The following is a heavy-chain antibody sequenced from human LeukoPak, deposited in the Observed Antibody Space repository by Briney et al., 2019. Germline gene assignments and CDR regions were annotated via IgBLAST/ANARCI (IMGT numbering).Heavy chain of an antibody. CDR2: INTNTGNP. D-gene: IGHD3-9*01. V-gene: IGHV7-4-1*02. Sequence: ASVKDSCKASGYTFTSYALNWVRLAPGQGLEWMGWINTNTGNPTYAQGFTGRFVFSLDTSVSTAYLQISSLKAEDTAVYYCARRADFDWLLSDAFDIWGQGTMVTVSS. J-gene: IGHJ3*02. CDR3: ARRADFDWLLSDAFDI. CDR1: GYTFTSYA.